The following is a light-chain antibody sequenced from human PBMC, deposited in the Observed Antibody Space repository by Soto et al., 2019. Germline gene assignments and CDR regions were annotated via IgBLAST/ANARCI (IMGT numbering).Light chain of an antibody. J-gene: IGKJ2*01. V-gene: IGKV3-15*01. CDR1: QSVSHN. CDR2: GAS. Sequence: EIVMTQSPATLSVSPGERATLSCRASQSVSHNLAWYQQKPGQAPRLLFYGASFRATGVPARFSGSGSGTAFTLTISSLQSEYCAIYYCQQSNNWPYTFGQGTKLEIK. CDR3: QQSNNWPYT.